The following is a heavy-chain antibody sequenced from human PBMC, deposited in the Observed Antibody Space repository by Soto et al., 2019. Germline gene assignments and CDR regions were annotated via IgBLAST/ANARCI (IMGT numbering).Heavy chain of an antibody. V-gene: IGHV1-69*08. Sequence: QVQLVQSGAEVKKPGSSVKVSCKASVGTFSSYTISWVRQAPGQGLEWMGRIIPILGIANYAQKFQGRVTITADKSTSTAYMELSSLRSEDTAVYYCARDYLEQLVRFAYYWGQGTLVTVSS. J-gene: IGHJ4*02. CDR2: IIPILGIA. D-gene: IGHD6-13*01. CDR1: VGTFSSYT. CDR3: ARDYLEQLVRFAYY.